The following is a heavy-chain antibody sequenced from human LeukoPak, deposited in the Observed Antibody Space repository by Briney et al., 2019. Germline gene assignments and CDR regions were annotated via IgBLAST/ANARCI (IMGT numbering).Heavy chain of an antibody. J-gene: IGHJ4*02. CDR2: ISGSGGST. D-gene: IGHD2-2*01. CDR3: ANDLAGADQTLFDY. CDR1: GFTFISYA. V-gene: IGHV3-23*01. Sequence: GGSLRLSCAASGFTFISYAVSWVRQAPGRGLEWVSGISGSGGSTYYADSVKGRFTISIDNSKNTLYLQMNTLRAEDTAVYYCANDLAGADQTLFDYWGKGTLVTVSS.